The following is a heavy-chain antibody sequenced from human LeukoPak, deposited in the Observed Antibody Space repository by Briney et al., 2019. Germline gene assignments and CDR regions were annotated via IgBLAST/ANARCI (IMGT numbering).Heavy chain of an antibody. CDR1: GFTFSSYG. CDR2: IKQDGSEK. J-gene: IGHJ4*02. Sequence: GGSLRLSYAASGFTFSSYGMHWVRRAPGKALEWVANIKQDGSEKYYVDSVKGRFTISRDNTKNSLYLQMNSLRAEDTAVYYCARDAYRDRYFDFWGQGTLVTVSS. D-gene: IGHD4-11*01. CDR3: ARDAYRDRYFDF. V-gene: IGHV3-7*01.